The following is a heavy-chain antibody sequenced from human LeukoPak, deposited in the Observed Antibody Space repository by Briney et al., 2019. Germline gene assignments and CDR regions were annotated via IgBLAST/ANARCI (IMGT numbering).Heavy chain of an antibody. Sequence: ASVKVSCKASGYTFTSYYMHWVRQAPGQGLEWMGIINPSGGSTSYAQKFQGRVTMARDMSTGTVYMELSSLRSEDTAVYYCARGYSGYDLEGDSSSYYYYYMDVWGKGTTVTVSS. CDR3: ARGYSGYDLEGDSSSYYYYYMDV. V-gene: IGHV1-46*01. J-gene: IGHJ6*03. CDR1: GYTFTSYY. D-gene: IGHD5-12*01. CDR2: INPSGGST.